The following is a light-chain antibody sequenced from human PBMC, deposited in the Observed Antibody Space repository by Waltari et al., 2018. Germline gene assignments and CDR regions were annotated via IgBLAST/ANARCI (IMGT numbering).Light chain of an antibody. CDR3: QSGDNSGTNRVL. CDR2: KDR. CDR1: ALPKQY. V-gene: IGLV3-25*03. Sequence: ELTQPPSVSVSPGQTARITCSGDALPKQYVYWYQQKSGQAPILVMYKDRERPSGIPERFSGSSSGTTVTLTISGVQAEDEADYHCQSGDNSGTNRVLFGGGTKLTVL. J-gene: IGLJ2*01.